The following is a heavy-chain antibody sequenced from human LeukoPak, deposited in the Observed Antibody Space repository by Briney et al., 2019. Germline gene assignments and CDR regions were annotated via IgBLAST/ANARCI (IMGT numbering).Heavy chain of an antibody. CDR2: IYHSGST. CDR1: GGSISSGGYS. D-gene: IGHD6-13*01. J-gene: IGHJ3*02. Sequence: SQTLSLTCAVSGGSISSGGYSRSWIRQPPGKGLEWIGYIYHSGSTYYNPSLKSRVTISVDRSKNQFSLKLSSVTAADTAVYYCAKAQPSSSWGTWAFDIWGQGTMVTVSS. CDR3: AKAQPSSSWGTWAFDI. V-gene: IGHV4-30-2*01.